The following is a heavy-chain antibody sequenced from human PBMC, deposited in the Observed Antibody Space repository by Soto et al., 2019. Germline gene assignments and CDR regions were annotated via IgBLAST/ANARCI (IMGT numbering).Heavy chain of an antibody. CDR1: GFTFSSYG. D-gene: IGHD4-17*01. V-gene: IGHV3-33*06. Sequence: QVQLVESGGGVVQPGRSLRLSCAASGFTFSSYGMHWVRQAPGKGLEWVAVIWYDGSNKYYADSVKGRFTISRDDSKNTLYLQMNSLRAEDTAVYFCAKDRRPYGDYYFDYWGQGTLVTVSS. J-gene: IGHJ4*02. CDR2: IWYDGSNK. CDR3: AKDRRPYGDYYFDY.